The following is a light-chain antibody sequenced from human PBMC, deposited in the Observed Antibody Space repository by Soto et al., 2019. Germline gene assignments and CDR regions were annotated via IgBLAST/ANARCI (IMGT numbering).Light chain of an antibody. V-gene: IGKV1-5*01. Sequence: DIQMTQSPSTLSASVGDRVTITCRASQSSGSWLALFQQKPGKAPELLIYDASSLGSGVPPMFSGSGSGTEFTLAVSSLQPDYFATYYCQQYSTYIRTFGQGTKVEVK. CDR2: DAS. CDR1: QSSGSW. CDR3: QQYSTYIRT. J-gene: IGKJ1*01.